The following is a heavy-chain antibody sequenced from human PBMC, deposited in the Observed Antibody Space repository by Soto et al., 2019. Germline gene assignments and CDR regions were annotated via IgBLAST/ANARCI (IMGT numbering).Heavy chain of an antibody. CDR2: INIDGSRI. CDR3: MRGDGDRYDGNGYLGRH. D-gene: IGHD3-22*01. V-gene: IGHV3-74*01. CDR1: GFTFSSYW. Sequence: EVQLVESGGGLVQPGGSLRLSCAASGFTFSSYWMHWVRQAPGKGLEWVSRINIDGSRISYVDSVKGRCTISRDNAKNTFYMQMHSLRAEDTAVYYSMRGDGDRYDGNGYLGRHWGQGTLVTVSS. J-gene: IGHJ4*02.